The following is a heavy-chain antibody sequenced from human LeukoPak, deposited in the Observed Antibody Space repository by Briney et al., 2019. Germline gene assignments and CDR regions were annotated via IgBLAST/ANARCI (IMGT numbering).Heavy chain of an antibody. Sequence: GGSLRLSCTASGFTFGDYAMSWVRQAPGKGLEWVGFIRSKAYGGTTEYAASVKGRFTISRDDSKSIAYLQMNSLETEDTAVYYCTSQYCSSTSCYDYWGQGTLVTVSS. J-gene: IGHJ4*02. CDR2: IRSKAYGGTT. D-gene: IGHD2-2*01. V-gene: IGHV3-49*04. CDR1: GFTFGDYA. CDR3: TSQYCSSTSCYDY.